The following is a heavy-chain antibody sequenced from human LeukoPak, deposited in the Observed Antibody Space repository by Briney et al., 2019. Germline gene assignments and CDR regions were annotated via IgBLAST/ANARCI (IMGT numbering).Heavy chain of an antibody. CDR3: ARGELGSGSYGMDV. Sequence: GGSLRLSCAASGFTFNTYWMHWVREAPGKGLGWVSRINSDGSSTSYAAPVKGRFTISRDNAKNTLLLQMNSLRAEETAVYYCARGELGSGSYGMDVWGQGTTVTVSS. CDR2: INSDGSST. D-gene: IGHD3-10*01. V-gene: IGHV3-74*01. CDR1: GFTFNTYW. J-gene: IGHJ6*02.